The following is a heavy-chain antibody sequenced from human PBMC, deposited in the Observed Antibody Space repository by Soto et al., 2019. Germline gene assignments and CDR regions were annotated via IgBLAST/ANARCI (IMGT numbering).Heavy chain of an antibody. Sequence: QITLKESGPTLVKPTETLTLTCTFSGFSLSARGEGVGWIRQPPGKALEWLAIIYWDDDKRYSPSLRTTFTITKDTSKNQVVLTMTNMDPVDTATYFCAQRPFNSAWHDAYDIWGPGTMVTVSS. V-gene: IGHV2-5*02. J-gene: IGHJ3*02. CDR1: GFSLSARGEG. CDR3: AQRPFNSAWHDAYDI. CDR2: IYWDDDK. D-gene: IGHD5-18*01.